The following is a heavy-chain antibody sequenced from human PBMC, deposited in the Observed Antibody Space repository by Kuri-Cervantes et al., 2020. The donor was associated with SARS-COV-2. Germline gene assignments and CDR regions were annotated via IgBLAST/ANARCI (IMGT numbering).Heavy chain of an antibody. CDR2: ISPNSGGT. CDR3: AGGYLFDY. V-gene: IGHV1-2*02. J-gene: IGHJ4*02. Sequence: ASVKVSCKASGYTFTGYFVHWVRQAPGQGLEWMGWISPNSGGTNYAWKFQGRVTMSRDTSTSTASMELSRLTSDDTAIYYCAGGYLFDYWGQGTLVTVSS. CDR1: GYTFTGYF. D-gene: IGHD3-16*02.